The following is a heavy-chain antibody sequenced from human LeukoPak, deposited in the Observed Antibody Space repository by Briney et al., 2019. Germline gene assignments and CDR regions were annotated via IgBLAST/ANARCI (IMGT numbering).Heavy chain of an antibody. J-gene: IGHJ4*02. Sequence: PGGSLRLSCAASGFTFSSYAMHWVRQAPGKGLEWVAVISYDGSNKYYADPVKGRFTISRDNSKNKLYLQMNSLRAEDTAVYYCARGPPGAYCGGDCLHYFDYWGQGTLVTVSS. CDR2: ISYDGSNK. D-gene: IGHD2-21*02. CDR3: ARGPPGAYCGGDCLHYFDY. V-gene: IGHV3-30-3*01. CDR1: GFTFSSYA.